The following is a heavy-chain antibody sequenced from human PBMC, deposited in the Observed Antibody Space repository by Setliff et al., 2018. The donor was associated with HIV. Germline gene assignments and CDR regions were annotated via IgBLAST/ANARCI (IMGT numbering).Heavy chain of an antibody. D-gene: IGHD2-2*01. CDR3: ARERRGCTSNSCYVDAFDL. Sequence: ASVKVSCKASGYTFTSYAMHWVRQAPGQSLEWMGWINGGNGNTKYSQKFLARVTFTRDTSASTAYMELSSLRSEDTAVYYCARERRGCTSNSCYVDAFDLWGQGTMVTVSS. J-gene: IGHJ3*01. V-gene: IGHV1-3*01. CDR2: INGGNGNT. CDR1: GYTFTSYA.